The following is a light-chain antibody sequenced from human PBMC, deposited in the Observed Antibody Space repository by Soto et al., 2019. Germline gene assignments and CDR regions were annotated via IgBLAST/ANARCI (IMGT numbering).Light chain of an antibody. J-gene: IGLJ1*01. Sequence: QSALTQPASVSGSPGQSITISCTGTSSDVGGYNYVSWYQQHPGKAPKVMIYDVSNRPSGVSNRFSGSKSGNTASLTISGLQAEDEADYYCSSYTMSSTLLYVFGTGTKLTVL. V-gene: IGLV2-14*01. CDR1: SSDVGGYNY. CDR2: DVS. CDR3: SSYTMSSTLLYV.